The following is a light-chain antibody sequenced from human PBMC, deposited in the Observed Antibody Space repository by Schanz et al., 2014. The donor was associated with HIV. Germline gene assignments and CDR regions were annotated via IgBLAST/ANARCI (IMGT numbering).Light chain of an antibody. Sequence: DIQMTQSPSTLSASVGDRVTITCRASQSISNWLAWYQQKPGKAPKLVIYKASNLESGVPSRFSGSRSGTEFTLSISSLQSDDFATYYCLQYNDDVYTFGQGTKLEIK. V-gene: IGKV1-5*03. J-gene: IGKJ2*01. CDR3: LQYNDDVYT. CDR1: QSISNW. CDR2: KAS.